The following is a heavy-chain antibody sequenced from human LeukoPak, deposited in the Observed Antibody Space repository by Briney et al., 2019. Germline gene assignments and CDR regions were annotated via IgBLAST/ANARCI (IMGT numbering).Heavy chain of an antibody. CDR3: ARELIVGATPDYFDY. V-gene: IGHV6-1*01. CDR2: THYRSKRYN. D-gene: IGHD1-26*01. CDR1: VHSGSSNSAA. Sequence: SQTLSLTCAISVHSGSSNSAAWNWIRQSPSRCLEWLGRTHYRSKRYNDYAVSVNSRITINPDTSKNQFSLQLNCVTPEDTAVYYCARELIVGATPDYFDYWGQGNLVTVSS. J-gene: IGHJ4*02.